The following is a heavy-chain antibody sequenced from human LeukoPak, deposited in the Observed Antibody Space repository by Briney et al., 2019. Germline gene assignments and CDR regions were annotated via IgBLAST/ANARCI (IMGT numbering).Heavy chain of an antibody. CDR2: IREDGNEK. V-gene: IGHV3-7*01. D-gene: IGHD3-10*01. J-gene: IGHJ4*02. CDR3: ARDLAGHYYGSGSSFDY. Sequence: GGSLRLSCAASGFIFRTYGMHWVRQAPGKGLEWVANIREDGNEKYYADSVKGQFTISRDNAKNSLFLQMDSLRAEDTAVYYCARDLAGHYYGSGSSFDYWGQGTLVTVSS. CDR1: GFIFRTYG.